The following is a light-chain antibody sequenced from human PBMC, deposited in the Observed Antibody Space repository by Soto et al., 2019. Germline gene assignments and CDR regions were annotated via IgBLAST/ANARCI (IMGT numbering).Light chain of an antibody. CDR2: WAS. CDR1: QTVLYSSNNKNY. CDR3: QRYYSPIT. Sequence: DIVMAQSPDSLAVSLGEGATINCKSSQTVLYSSNNKNYLDWYQQKPGQPPKLLFYWASTRESGVPDRFSGSGSRTDITLTISSLQAEDVAVYYCQRYYSPITFRQGKRLEIK. J-gene: IGKJ5*01. V-gene: IGKV4-1*01.